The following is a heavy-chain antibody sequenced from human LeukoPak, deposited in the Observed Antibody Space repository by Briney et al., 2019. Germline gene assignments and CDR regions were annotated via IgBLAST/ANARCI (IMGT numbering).Heavy chain of an antibody. J-gene: IGHJ5*02. CDR1: GGSISSYY. D-gene: IGHD3-3*01. Sequence: SETLSLTCTVSGGSISSYYWSWIRQPPGKGLEWIGYIYYSGSTNYNPSLKSRVTISVDTSKNQFSLKLSSVTAADTAVYYCARVAQYDFWSGMGWFDPWGRGTLVTVSS. CDR2: IYYSGST. V-gene: IGHV4-59*01. CDR3: ARVAQYDFWSGMGWFDP.